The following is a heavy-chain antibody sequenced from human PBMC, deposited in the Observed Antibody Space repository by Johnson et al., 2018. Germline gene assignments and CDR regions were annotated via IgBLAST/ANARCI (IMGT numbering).Heavy chain of an antibody. Sequence: QVQLQESGPGLVKPSETLSLTCTVSGGSISSYYWSWIRQPPGKGLEWIGYIYYSGSTNYNPSLKSRVTISVDTSKNQFSLKLRSVPAADTAVYYCARDSPADPYYYYYMDVWGKGTTVTVSS. V-gene: IGHV4-59*01. CDR2: IYYSGST. CDR1: GGSISSYY. CDR3: ARDSPADPYYYYYMDV. J-gene: IGHJ6*03.